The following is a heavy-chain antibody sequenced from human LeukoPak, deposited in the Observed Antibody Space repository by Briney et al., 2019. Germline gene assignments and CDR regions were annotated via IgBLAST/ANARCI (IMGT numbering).Heavy chain of an antibody. J-gene: IGHJ4*02. D-gene: IGHD2-8*01. V-gene: IGHV1-8*03. CDR2: LNPNSGNT. Sequence: ASVKVSCKASGYTFTNYDINWVRQATGQGLEWMGWLNPNSGNTGYAQKFQGGVTITRNTSITTAYMELSSLRSEDTAVYFCARARYCTNGVCYSWGDYWGQGTLVTVTS. CDR3: ARARYCTNGVCYSWGDY. CDR1: GYTFTNYD.